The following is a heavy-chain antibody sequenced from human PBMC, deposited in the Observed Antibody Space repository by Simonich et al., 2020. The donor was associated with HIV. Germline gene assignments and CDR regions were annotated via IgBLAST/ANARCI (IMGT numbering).Heavy chain of an antibody. CDR3: ARHLGLAGSNWFDA. CDR1: GGSISSSSYY. CDR2: INHSGNT. J-gene: IGHJ5*02. V-gene: IGHV4-39*01. Sequence: QLQLQESGPGLVKPSETLSLTCTVSGGSISSSSYYWSWIRQSPGQGLEWIGEINHSGNTNYNPSLKSRVTMSVDTSKNQFSLKLNSVTAADTAVYYCARHLGLAGSNWFDAWGQGTLVTVFS. D-gene: IGHD6-19*01.